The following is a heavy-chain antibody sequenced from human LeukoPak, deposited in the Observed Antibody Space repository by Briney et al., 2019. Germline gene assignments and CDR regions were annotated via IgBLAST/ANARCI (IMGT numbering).Heavy chain of an antibody. CDR1: GGTFSSYA. J-gene: IGHJ3*02. V-gene: IGHV1-69*01. Sequence: GASVKVSCKASGGTFSSYAISWVRQAPGQGLEWMGGIIPIFGTANYAQKFQGRVTITADESTSTAYMEPSSLRSEDTAVYYCARAATSGYSIQSDAFDIWGQGTMVTVSS. D-gene: IGHD6-13*01. CDR2: IIPIFGTA. CDR3: ARAATSGYSIQSDAFDI.